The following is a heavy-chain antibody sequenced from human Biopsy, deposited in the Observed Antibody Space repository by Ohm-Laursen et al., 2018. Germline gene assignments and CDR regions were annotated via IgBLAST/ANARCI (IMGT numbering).Heavy chain of an antibody. Sequence: SLRLSCAASGFTFTSYAMHWVRQAPGKGLEWVAVIPYDGSGEYYADSLQGRFIISRDNPKNTLYLQMNSLRGEDTAVYYCAKCMTGGSNYYFHHCGQGTLVTVSS. CDR1: GFTFTSYA. J-gene: IGHJ4*02. CDR3: AKCMTGGSNYYFHH. V-gene: IGHV3-30*18. CDR2: IPYDGSGE. D-gene: IGHD2-8*01.